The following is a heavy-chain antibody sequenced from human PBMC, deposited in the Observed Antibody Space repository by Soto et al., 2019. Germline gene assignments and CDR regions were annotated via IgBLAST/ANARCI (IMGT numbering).Heavy chain of an antibody. J-gene: IGHJ6*02. Sequence: GESLKISCKGSGYSFTSYWISWVRQMPGKGLEWMGRIDPSDSYTNYSPSFQGHVTISADKSISTAYLQWSSLKASDTAMYYCARHKGGFNWSQSPPGGMDVWGQGTTVTVSS. V-gene: IGHV5-10-1*01. CDR3: ARHKGGFNWSQSPPGGMDV. CDR2: IDPSDSYT. CDR1: GYSFTSYW. D-gene: IGHD1-20*01.